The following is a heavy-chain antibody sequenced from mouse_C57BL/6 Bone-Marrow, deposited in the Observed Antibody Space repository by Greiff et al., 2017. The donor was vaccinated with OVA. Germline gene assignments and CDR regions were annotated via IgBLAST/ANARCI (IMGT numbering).Heavy chain of an antibody. V-gene: IGHV1-69*01. Sequence: QVQLQQPGAELVMPGASVKLSCKASGYTFTSYWMHWVKQRPGQGLEWIGEIDPSDSYTNYNQKFKGKSTLTVDKSSSTAYMQLSSRTSEDSAVYYCARRFITTVVGYFDVWGTGTTVTVSS. J-gene: IGHJ1*03. CDR3: ARRFITTVVGYFDV. CDR2: IDPSDSYT. CDR1: GYTFTSYW. D-gene: IGHD1-1*01.